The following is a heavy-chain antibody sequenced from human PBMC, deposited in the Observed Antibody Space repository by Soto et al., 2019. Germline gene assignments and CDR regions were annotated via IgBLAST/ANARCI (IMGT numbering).Heavy chain of an antibody. CDR1: GFTFSSYA. V-gene: IGHV3-23*01. Sequence: EVQLLESGGGLVQPGGSLRLSCAASGFTFSSYAMSWVRQAPGKGLEWVSAISGSGGSTYYADSVKGRFTISRDNSKNTLYLQMNSLRADDTAVYYCAKQWLVAVSLSTIDYWGQGTLVTVSS. CDR2: ISGSGGST. CDR3: AKQWLVAVSLSTIDY. J-gene: IGHJ4*02. D-gene: IGHD6-19*01.